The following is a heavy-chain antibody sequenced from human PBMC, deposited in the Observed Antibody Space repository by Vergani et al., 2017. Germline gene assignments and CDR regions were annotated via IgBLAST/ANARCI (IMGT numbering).Heavy chain of an antibody. CDR2: IYYSGST. D-gene: IGHD2-21*02. Sequence: QVQLQESGPGLVKPSETLSLTCTVSGGSISSYYWSWIRQPPRKGLEWIGYIYYSGSTNYNPSLKSRVTISVDTSKNQFSLKLSSVTAADTAVYYCARNPYCGGDCYSDAFDIWGQGTIVTVSS. CDR1: GGSISSYY. CDR3: ARNPYCGGDCYSDAFDI. V-gene: IGHV4-59*01. J-gene: IGHJ3*02.